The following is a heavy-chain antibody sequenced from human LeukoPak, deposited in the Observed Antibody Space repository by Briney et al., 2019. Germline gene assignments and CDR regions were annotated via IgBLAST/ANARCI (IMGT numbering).Heavy chain of an antibody. CDR2: INPKTGDT. V-gene: IGHV1-2*04. J-gene: IGHJ5*02. D-gene: IGHD2-2*03. Sequence: ASVKVSCKTSGYIFTDYYIHWVRQAPGQGLEWMGWINPKTGDTSSAQKFQRWVTMTRDTAISTAYLELNRLAPDDTAVYYCARVVYSHGYCDRVTCPNWFDPWGQGTLVTVSS. CDR3: ARVVYSHGYCDRVTCPNWFDP. CDR1: GYIFTDYY.